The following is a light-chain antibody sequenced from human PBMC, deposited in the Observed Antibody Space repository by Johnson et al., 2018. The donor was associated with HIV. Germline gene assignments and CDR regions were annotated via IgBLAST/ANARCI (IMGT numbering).Light chain of an antibody. Sequence: QSVLTQPPSVSAAPGQKVTISCSGSSSNIGNNYVSWYQQLPGTAHKLLIYENNKRPSGIPDRFSGSKSGTSATLGITGLKTGDEADYYCGTWDSSLREVVGTGTKVTVL. V-gene: IGLV1-51*02. CDR2: ENN. CDR1: SSNIGNNY. J-gene: IGLJ1*01. CDR3: GTWDSSLREV.